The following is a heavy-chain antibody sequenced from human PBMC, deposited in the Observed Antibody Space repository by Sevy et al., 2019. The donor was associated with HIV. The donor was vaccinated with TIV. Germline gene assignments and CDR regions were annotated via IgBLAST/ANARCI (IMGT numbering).Heavy chain of an antibody. CDR1: GFTFSNAW. V-gene: IGHV3-15*01. D-gene: IGHD3-10*01. Sequence: GGSLRLSCAASGFTFSNAWMSWVRQAPGKGLEWVGRIKSKTDGGTTDYAAPVTGRFTNSRDDSKNTLYLQMNSLKTEDTAIYSCTTDSKGRGPSALLDYWGQGTLVTVSS. CDR3: TTDSKGRGPSALLDY. CDR2: IKSKTDGGTT. J-gene: IGHJ4*02.